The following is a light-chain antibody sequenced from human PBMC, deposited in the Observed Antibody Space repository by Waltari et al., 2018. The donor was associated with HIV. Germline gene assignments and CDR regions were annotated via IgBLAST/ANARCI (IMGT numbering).Light chain of an antibody. V-gene: IGKV1-5*03. CDR2: QAS. CDR1: RSLSGW. CDR3: QEYASFSRA. J-gene: IGKJ1*01. Sequence: DIQMTQSPSTLSASVGDRVTISRRASRSLSGWLAWYQQKPGRAPKLLIFQASTLQSGVPSRFRGSESGTDFTLTISSLQPDDFATYYCQEYASFSRAFGQGTKVEVK.